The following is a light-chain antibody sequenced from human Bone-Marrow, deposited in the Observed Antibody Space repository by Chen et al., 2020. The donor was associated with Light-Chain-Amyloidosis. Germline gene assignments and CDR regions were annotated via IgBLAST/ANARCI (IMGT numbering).Light chain of an antibody. J-gene: IGLJ3*02. Sequence: QSVLTQPPSVSAAPGQKVTISCSGSNSNIGINYVSWYQQPPGTSPKLLIYENNQRPSEIPDRFSGSKSGTSATLGVAGLQTGDEADYYCATWDSSLTVWMFGGGTKLTVL. CDR3: ATWDSSLTVWM. V-gene: IGLV1-51*02. CDR1: NSNIGINY. CDR2: ENN.